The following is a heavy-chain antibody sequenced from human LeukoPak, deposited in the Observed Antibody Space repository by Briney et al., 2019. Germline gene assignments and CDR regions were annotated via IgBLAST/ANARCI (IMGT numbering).Heavy chain of an antibody. V-gene: IGHV4-30-4*01. CDR1: GVSISSGDYY. CDR3: ARAQVPAAIDY. D-gene: IGHD2-2*01. Sequence: SETLSLTCTVSGVSISSGDYYWSWIRQPPGKGLEWIGYIYYSGSTYYNPSLKSQVTISVDTSKNQFSLKLSSVTAADTAVYYCARAQVPAAIDYWGQGTLVTVSS. J-gene: IGHJ4*02. CDR2: IYYSGST.